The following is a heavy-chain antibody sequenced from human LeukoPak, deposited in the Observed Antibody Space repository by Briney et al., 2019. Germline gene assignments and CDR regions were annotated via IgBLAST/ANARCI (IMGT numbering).Heavy chain of an antibody. J-gene: IGHJ3*02. CDR1: GFTFSSYG. D-gene: IGHD1-26*01. V-gene: IGHV3-23*01. CDR3: AISYGGSPLDAFDI. Sequence: GGSLRLSCVASGFTFSSYGMHWVRQAPGKGLEWVSAISGSGGSTYYADSVKGRFTISRDNSKNTLYLQMNSLRAEDTAVYYCAISYGGSPLDAFDIWGQGTMVTVSS. CDR2: ISGSGGST.